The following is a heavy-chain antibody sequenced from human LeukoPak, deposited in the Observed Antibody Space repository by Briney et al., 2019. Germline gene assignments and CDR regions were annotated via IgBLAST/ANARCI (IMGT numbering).Heavy chain of an antibody. Sequence: GSLRLSCAASGFTFSSYSMNWIRQPPGKGLEWIASIYYSGSTYYNPSLKSRVTISVDTSKNQFSLRLSSVTAADTALYYCARQAIVGAYYWGQGTLVTVSS. V-gene: IGHV4-39*01. CDR1: GFTFSSYS. CDR3: ARQAIVGAYY. CDR2: IYYSGST. D-gene: IGHD1-26*01. J-gene: IGHJ4*02.